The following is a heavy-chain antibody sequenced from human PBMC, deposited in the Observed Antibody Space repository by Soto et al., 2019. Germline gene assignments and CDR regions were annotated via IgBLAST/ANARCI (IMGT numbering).Heavy chain of an antibody. CDR2: ISSNGVGT. Sequence: GGSLRLSCAAAGCTLGGYGVEWVRQAPGKGLEYVSGISSNGVGTYYANSVQGRFTISRDNSKNTVYLQMGSLRPEDMAVYYCARRARPDFYYMDVWGKGTTVTVSS. CDR1: GCTLGGYG. J-gene: IGHJ6*03. CDR3: ARRARPDFYYMDV. D-gene: IGHD6-6*01. V-gene: IGHV3-64*01.